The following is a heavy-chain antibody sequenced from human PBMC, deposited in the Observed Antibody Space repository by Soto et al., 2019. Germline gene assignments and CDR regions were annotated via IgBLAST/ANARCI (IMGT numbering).Heavy chain of an antibody. D-gene: IGHD5-12*01. J-gene: IGHJ5*02. CDR2: IYHTGNT. Sequence: TLSLTCTVSGCSIGRGGYYLSWIRQHPGKGLEWIGYIYHTGNTFYNPSLTSRGTISADTSKNQLSLQLTSVTAADTAVYYCARDTYSGYDFGLWGQGTLVTVSS. V-gene: IGHV4-31*03. CDR3: ARDTYSGYDFGL. CDR1: GCSIGRGGYY.